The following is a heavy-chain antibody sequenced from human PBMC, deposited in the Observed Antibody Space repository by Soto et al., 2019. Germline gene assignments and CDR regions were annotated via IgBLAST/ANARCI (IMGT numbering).Heavy chain of an antibody. J-gene: IGHJ4*01. CDR1: GDSVSSNSPA. Sequence: PSPTLSLTCAISGDSVSSNSPAWHWFGQSPSRGLEWLGRTYYRSKWYDDCAISVKSRITINPDTSKNQFSLQLISVTPEDTAVYYCVRDKIIGSIYLFYDWGQGTMVTVSS. V-gene: IGHV6-1*01. D-gene: IGHD1-20*01. CDR2: TYYRSKWYD. CDR3: VRDKIIGSIYLFYD.